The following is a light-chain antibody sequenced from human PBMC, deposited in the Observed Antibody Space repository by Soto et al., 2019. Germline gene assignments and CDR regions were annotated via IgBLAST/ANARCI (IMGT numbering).Light chain of an antibody. V-gene: IGKV3-11*01. CDR2: ETS. Sequence: EIVLTQSPATLSLSPGERATLSCRASQSVSSYLAWYQQKPGQAPRLLIYETSNRATGIPARFSGSASGTDFTLTISSLGPEDFAVYHCQHRIKWPPIFTFGPGTKLDIK. CDR1: QSVSSY. J-gene: IGKJ3*01. CDR3: QHRIKWPPIFT.